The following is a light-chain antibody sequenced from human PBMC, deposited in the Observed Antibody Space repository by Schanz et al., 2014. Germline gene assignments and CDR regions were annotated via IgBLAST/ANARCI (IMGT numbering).Light chain of an antibody. CDR2: GAS. J-gene: IGKJ4*01. CDR3: QQRSNWHLT. Sequence: TQSPATLSLSPGERATLSCRASQSVRSNLAWYQQKPGQAPRLLIYGASTRATGVPSRFSGSGSVTDFTLTISSLEPEDFAVYYCQQRSNWHLTFGGGTKVEIK. V-gene: IGKV3D-11*02. CDR1: QSVRSN.